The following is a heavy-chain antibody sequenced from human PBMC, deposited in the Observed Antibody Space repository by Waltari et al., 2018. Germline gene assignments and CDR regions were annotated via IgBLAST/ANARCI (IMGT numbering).Heavy chain of an antibody. CDR2: INADSGNT. Sequence: QVQLVQSGAEVKKPGASVKVSCKASGYNFTNYDISWVRQAAGQGLEWMGWINADSGNTGCAQRIQGRVTMTRNTSISTAYMELSSLRSEDTAVYYCARTYYDFWTGSYWVHYFDDWGQGTLVTVSS. V-gene: IGHV1-8*01. CDR3: ARTYYDFWTGSYWVHYFDD. D-gene: IGHD3-3*01. J-gene: IGHJ4*02. CDR1: GYNFTNYD.